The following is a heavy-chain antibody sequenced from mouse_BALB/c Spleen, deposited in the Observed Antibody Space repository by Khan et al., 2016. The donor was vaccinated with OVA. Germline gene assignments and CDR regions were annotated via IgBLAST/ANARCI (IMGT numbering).Heavy chain of an antibody. CDR1: GYTFTSFY. CDR2: IYPGNVNT. J-gene: IGHJ4*01. CDR3: ATHRYYAMDY. Sequence: QVQLQQSGPELVKPGASVRISCKASGYTFTSFYIHWVKQRPGQGLEWIGWIYPGNVNTKYNEKFKDKATLTADKSSSTAYMQLSSLTSEDSAVYFCATHRYYAMDYWGQGTSVTVSS. V-gene: IGHV1S56*01.